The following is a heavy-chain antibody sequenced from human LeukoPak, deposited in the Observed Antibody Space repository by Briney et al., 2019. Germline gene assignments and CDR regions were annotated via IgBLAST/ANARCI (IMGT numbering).Heavy chain of an antibody. V-gene: IGHV1-2*02. D-gene: IGHD5-12*01. Sequence: SVKVSCKASGYTFADHYIHWVRQAPGQGFEWMGWINPNTGGTDYAQKFQDRIALTSYTSISTVYMELNRLESDDTALYYCARDLATIDGIAWYYFENWGQGTLVTVS. CDR1: GYTFADHY. CDR3: ARDLATIDGIAWYYFEN. J-gene: IGHJ4*02. CDR2: INPNTGGT.